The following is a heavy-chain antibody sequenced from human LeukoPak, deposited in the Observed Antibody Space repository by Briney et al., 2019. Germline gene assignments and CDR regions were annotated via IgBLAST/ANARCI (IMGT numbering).Heavy chain of an antibody. Sequence: GGSLRLSCAASGFTFSGYNMNWVRQAPGKGLEWVSSISGSGVSTYYADSVKGRFTISRDNSKNMVYLQMNSLRAEDTAVYYCGKDSYVGVNWFDPRGQGILVTVSS. V-gene: IGHV3-23*01. CDR2: ISGSGVST. CDR3: GKDSYVGVNWFDP. CDR1: GFTFSGYN. J-gene: IGHJ5*02. D-gene: IGHD1-26*01.